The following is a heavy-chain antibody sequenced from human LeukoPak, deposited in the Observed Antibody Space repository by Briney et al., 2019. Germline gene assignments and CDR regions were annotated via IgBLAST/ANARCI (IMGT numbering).Heavy chain of an antibody. J-gene: IGHJ4*02. CDR2: IKSKTDGGTT. D-gene: IGHD1-26*01. CDR3: TTDSYIWSGGYLVTGPRDY. Sequence: NPGGSLRLSCAASGFTFSNAWMSWVRQAPGKGLEWVGRIKSKTDGGTTDYAAPVKGRFTISRDDSKNTLYLQMNSLKTEDTAVYYCTTDSYIWSGGYLVTGPRDYWGQGTLVTVSS. V-gene: IGHV3-15*01. CDR1: GFTFSNAW.